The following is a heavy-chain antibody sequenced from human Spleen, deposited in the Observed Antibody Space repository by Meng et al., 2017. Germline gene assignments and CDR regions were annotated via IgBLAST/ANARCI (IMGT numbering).Heavy chain of an antibody. J-gene: IGHJ4*02. CDR2: VNHRGST. CDR1: GGSISSSNW. D-gene: IGHD2-15*01. Sequence: GELQESGPGLVKPSGTLSLTCRVSGGSISSSNWWSWVRQPPGKGLEWIGEVNHRGSTNYNPSLKSRVSISVDTSKNQFSLRLSSVTAADTAVYYCARGGGCSGGSCYPIDYWGQGTLVTVSS. V-gene: IGHV4-4*02. CDR3: ARGGGCSGGSCYPIDY.